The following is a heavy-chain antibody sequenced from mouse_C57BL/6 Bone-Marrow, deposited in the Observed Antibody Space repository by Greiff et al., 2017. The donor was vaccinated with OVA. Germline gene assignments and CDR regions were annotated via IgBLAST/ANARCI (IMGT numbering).Heavy chain of an antibody. D-gene: IGHD1-1*01. CDR2: IRSKSSNYAT. Sequence: VQLKESGGGLVQPKGSLKLSCAASGFTFNTYAMHWVRQAPGKGLEWVARIRSKSSNYATYYADSVKDRFTISRDDSQSMLYLQMNNLKTEDTAMYYCVRDGITTVVRGDYYAMDYWGQGTSVTVSS. CDR1: GFTFNTYA. V-gene: IGHV10-3*01. J-gene: IGHJ4*01. CDR3: VRDGITTVVRGDYYAMDY.